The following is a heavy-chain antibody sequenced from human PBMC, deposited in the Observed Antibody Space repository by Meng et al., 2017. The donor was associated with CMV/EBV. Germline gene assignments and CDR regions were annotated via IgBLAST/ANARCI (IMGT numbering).Heavy chain of an antibody. D-gene: IGHD6-19*01. J-gene: IGHJ4*02. Sequence: YGGSFSGYYWSWIRQPPGKGLEWIGEINHSGSTNYNPSLKSRVTISADTSKNQFSLKLSSVTAADTAVYYCARGVRKGRGWYYFDYWGQGTLVTVSS. CDR2: INHSGST. CDR1: GGSFSGYY. CDR3: ARGVRKGRGWYYFDY. V-gene: IGHV4-34*01.